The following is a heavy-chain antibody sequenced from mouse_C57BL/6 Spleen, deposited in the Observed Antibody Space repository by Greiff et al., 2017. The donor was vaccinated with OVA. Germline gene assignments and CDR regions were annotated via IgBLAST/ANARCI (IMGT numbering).Heavy chain of an antibody. Sequence: QVQLKESGAELARPGASVKLSCKASGYTFTSYGISWVKQRTGQGFEWIGEIYPRSGNTYYNEKFKGKATLTADKSSSTAYMELRSLTSEDSAVYFCARGDYYAQAGNVWGTGTTVTVSS. CDR2: IYPRSGNT. D-gene: IGHD1-1*01. V-gene: IGHV1-81*01. J-gene: IGHJ1*03. CDR3: ARGDYYAQAGNV. CDR1: GYTFTSYG.